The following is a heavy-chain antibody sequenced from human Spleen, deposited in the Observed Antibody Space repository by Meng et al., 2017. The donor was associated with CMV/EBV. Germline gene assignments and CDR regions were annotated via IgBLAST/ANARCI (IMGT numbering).Heavy chain of an antibody. CDR2: ISYDGSNK. D-gene: IGHD3-16*01. CDR3: ARGWAGDY. J-gene: IGHJ4*02. Sequence: QVQLVGSGGGVVQPGRSLSLSCAAFGFTFSSYAMHWVRQAPGKGLEWVAVISYDGSNKYYADSVKGRFTISRDNSKNTLYLQMNSLRAEDTAVYYCARGWAGDYWGQGTLVTVSS. CDR1: GFTFSSYA. V-gene: IGHV3-30-3*01.